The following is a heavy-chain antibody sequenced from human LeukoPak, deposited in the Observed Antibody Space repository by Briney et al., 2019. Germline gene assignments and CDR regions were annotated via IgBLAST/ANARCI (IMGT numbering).Heavy chain of an antibody. V-gene: IGHV3-66*01. CDR2: IYSGGST. CDR3: YKSYCSGGSCYSPAGMDV. D-gene: IGHD2-15*01. CDR1: GFTVSSSY. Sequence: GGSLRLSCAASGFTVSSSYMSWVRQAPGKGLEWVSVIYSGGSTYYADSVKGRFTISRDNSKNTLYLQMNSLRAEDTAVYYCYKSYCSGGSCYSPAGMDVWGQGTTVTVSS. J-gene: IGHJ6*02.